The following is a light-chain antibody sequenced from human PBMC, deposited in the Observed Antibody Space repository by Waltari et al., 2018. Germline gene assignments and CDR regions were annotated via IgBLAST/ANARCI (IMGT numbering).Light chain of an antibody. V-gene: IGLV2-23*02. CDR1: SSDVGGYNS. CDR2: DVS. Sequence: QSALTQPASVSGSPGQSITISCTGTSSDVGGYNSVSWYQQHPGKAPKLMIYDVSKRPSGVSNRFAGSKSGNTASLTISGLQAEDEADYYCCSYAGSSYVFGTGTKVTVL. J-gene: IGLJ1*01. CDR3: CSYAGSSYV.